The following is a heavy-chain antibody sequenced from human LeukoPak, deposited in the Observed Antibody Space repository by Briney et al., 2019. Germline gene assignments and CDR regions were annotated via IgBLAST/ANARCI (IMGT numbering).Heavy chain of an antibody. CDR1: GFTFSSYA. CDR3: ASFSPTTRGFDS. Sequence: TGGSLRLSCAASGFTFSSYAMHWVRQAPGKGLEWVADISYDGSNKYYADSVKGRFTISRDNSKNTLYLQMNSLRGEDTAVYYCASFSPTTRGFDSWGQGTLVTVSS. V-gene: IGHV3-30*04. D-gene: IGHD1-14*01. CDR2: ISYDGSNK. J-gene: IGHJ4*02.